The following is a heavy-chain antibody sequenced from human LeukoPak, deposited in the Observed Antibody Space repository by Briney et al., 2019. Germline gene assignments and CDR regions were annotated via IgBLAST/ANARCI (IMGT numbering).Heavy chain of an antibody. D-gene: IGHD4-17*01. V-gene: IGHV3-30-3*01. CDR2: ISYDGSNK. J-gene: IGHJ4*02. CDR3: AREGDYGDYGTVDY. Sequence: GRSLRLSCAASGFTFSSYAMHWVRQAPGKGLEWVAVISYDGSNKYYADSVKGRFTISRDNSKNTLYLQMNSLRAEDTAVYYCAREGDYGDYGTVDYWGQGTLVTVSS. CDR1: GFTFSSYA.